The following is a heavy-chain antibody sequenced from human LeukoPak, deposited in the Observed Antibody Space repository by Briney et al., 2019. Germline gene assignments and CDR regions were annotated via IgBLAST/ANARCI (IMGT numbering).Heavy chain of an antibody. CDR1: GFTFSSYW. CDR2: IKQDGSEK. J-gene: IGHJ4*02. Sequence: GGSLRLSCAGSGFTFSSYWMSWVRQAPGKGLEWVANIKQDGSEKYYVDSVKGRFTISRDNAKNSLYLQMNSLRAEDTAVYYCARTEGIVGAFDYWGQGTLVTVSS. D-gene: IGHD1-26*01. CDR3: ARTEGIVGAFDY. V-gene: IGHV3-7*01.